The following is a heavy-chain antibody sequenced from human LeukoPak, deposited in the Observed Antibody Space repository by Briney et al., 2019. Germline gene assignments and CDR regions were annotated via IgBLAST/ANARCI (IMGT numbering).Heavy chain of an antibody. CDR3: ARDLTSGWYGLDY. CDR2: ISSSSSYI. Sequence: GGSLRLSCAASGFTFSSYSMTWVRQAPGKGLEWVSSISSSSSYIYYADSVKGRFTISRDNAKNSLYLQMNTLRAEDTAVYYCARDLTSGWYGLDYWGQGTLVTVSS. CDR1: GFTFSSYS. V-gene: IGHV3-21*01. D-gene: IGHD6-19*01. J-gene: IGHJ4*02.